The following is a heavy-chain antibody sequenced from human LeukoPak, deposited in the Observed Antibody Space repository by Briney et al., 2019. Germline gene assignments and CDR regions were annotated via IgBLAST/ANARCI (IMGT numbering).Heavy chain of an antibody. CDR3: ARDLGTGSYRMDV. CDR2: IITYNGNT. D-gene: IGHD2-8*02. J-gene: IGHJ6*02. CDR1: GYTFTSYA. Sequence: ASVKVSCKTSGYTFTSYAISWARQAPGQRLEWMGWIITYNGNTYYSQKLQGRVTMTTDTFTSTAYMEVKSLRSNDTAAYYCARDLGTGSYRMDVWGQGTTVTVSS. V-gene: IGHV1-18*01.